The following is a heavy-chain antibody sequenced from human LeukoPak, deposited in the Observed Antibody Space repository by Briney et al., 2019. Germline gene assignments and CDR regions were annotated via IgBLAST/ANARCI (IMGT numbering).Heavy chain of an antibody. Sequence: PSDTPSLTCSVYRDSLNYPWTWIGHPPGQGLEWIGDVYNSGTTSYNPSLTGPATTSVDRSKNHLSLRLTSVTAADTAVYYCAILSRIAAAGAYDDHSLDVWGQGTTVTVSS. J-gene: IGHJ6*02. CDR2: VYNSGTT. D-gene: IGHD6-13*01. V-gene: IGHV4-59*13. CDR1: RDSLNYP. CDR3: AILSRIAAAGAYDDHSLDV.